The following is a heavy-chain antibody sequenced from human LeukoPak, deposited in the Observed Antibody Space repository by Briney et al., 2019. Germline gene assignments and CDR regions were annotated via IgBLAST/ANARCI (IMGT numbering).Heavy chain of an antibody. CDR2: INHSGRT. J-gene: IGHJ4*02. CDR1: GGSFSGYY. V-gene: IGHV4-34*01. D-gene: IGHD1-1*01. CDR3: ARGQLEVDY. Sequence: ETLSLTCAVYGGSFSGYYWSWIRQPPGKGLEWIGEINHSGRTNYNPSLKSRVTISVDTSKNQFSLRLSSVTAADTAVYYCARGQLEVDYWGQGTLVTVSS.